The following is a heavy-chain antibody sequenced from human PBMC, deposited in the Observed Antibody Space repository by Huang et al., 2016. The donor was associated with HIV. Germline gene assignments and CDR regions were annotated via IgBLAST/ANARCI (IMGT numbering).Heavy chain of an antibody. CDR2: YDPEIGET. CDR1: EYTLTELS. J-gene: IGHJ4*02. D-gene: IGHD3-9*01. CDR3: ATGFDVFFDF. V-gene: IGHV1-24*01. Sequence: QVQLVQSRAEVKTPGASVKVSCKVSEYTLTELSIPWVRQPPGKGLEGIGGYDPEIGETIYAQKFQGRVTMTEDTSTETAVMELSGLRPDDTAVYYCATGFDVFFDFWGQGTLVTVSS.